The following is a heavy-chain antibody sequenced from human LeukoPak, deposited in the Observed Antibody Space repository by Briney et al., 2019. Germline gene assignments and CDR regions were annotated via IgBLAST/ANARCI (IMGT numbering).Heavy chain of an antibody. CDR3: ARGLSFPGLD. J-gene: IGHJ4*02. Sequence: SETLSLTCTVSGGSLNSYYWNWIRQPPGKGLEWIGYIYHTGTTTSNPSLKSRATISIDTSKNQFSLRLSSVTPADTAVYYCARGLSFPGLDWVQGTLVTVSS. V-gene: IGHV4-59*01. CDR2: IYHTGTT. CDR1: GGSLNSYY.